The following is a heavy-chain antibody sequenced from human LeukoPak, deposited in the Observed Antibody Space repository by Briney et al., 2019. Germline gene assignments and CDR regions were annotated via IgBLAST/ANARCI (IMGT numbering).Heavy chain of an antibody. CDR3: ARYSCPNGVCYYFNY. Sequence: SETLSLTCTVSGGSISSYYWSWIRQPPGKGLEWIGYIYYSRSTNYNPSLKCRVTISVDTPKNQFSLKLSSVTAADTAVYYCARYSCPNGVCYYFNYWGQGTLVTVSS. V-gene: IGHV4-59*01. J-gene: IGHJ4*02. CDR1: GGSISSYY. CDR2: IYYSRST. D-gene: IGHD2-8*01.